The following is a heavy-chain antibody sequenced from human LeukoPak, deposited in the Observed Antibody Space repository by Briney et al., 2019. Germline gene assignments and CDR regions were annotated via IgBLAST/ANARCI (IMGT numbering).Heavy chain of an antibody. V-gene: IGHV4-30-2*01. CDR1: GGSISSGGYY. CDR3: ARSVEMATIPFDY. J-gene: IGHJ4*02. D-gene: IGHD5-24*01. Sequence: PSETLSLTCTVSGGSISSGGYYWSWIRQPPGKGLEWIGYIYHSGSTYYNPSLKSRVTISVDRSKNQFSLKLSSVTAADTAVYYCARSVEMATIPFDYWGQGTLVTVSS. CDR2: IYHSGST.